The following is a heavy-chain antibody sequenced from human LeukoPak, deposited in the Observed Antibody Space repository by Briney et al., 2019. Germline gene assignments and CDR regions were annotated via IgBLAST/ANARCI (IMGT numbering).Heavy chain of an antibody. D-gene: IGHD1-7*01. V-gene: IGHV3-21*01. CDR1: GFTISDYY. CDR2: ISGSSSYI. Sequence: PGGSLRLSCTASGFTISDYYMSWVRQAPRQGLERVSSISGSSSYIYYSDSVKGRFTISRDNAKNSLYLQMNSLRAEDTAVYYCARDPATGTNLFDYWGQGTLVTVSS. CDR3: ARDPATGTNLFDY. J-gene: IGHJ4*02.